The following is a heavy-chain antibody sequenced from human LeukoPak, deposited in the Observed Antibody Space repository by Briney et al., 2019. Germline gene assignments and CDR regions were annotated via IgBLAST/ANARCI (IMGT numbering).Heavy chain of an antibody. CDR3: VTGVGFSRFNYLDS. V-gene: IGHV3-33*03. D-gene: IGHD6-13*01. CDR1: GFTFSSFG. Sequence: GGSLRLSCAASGFTFSSFGTHWVRQAPGKGLEWVAVIWYDASNKYYADSVKGRFTISRDNSKNTLYLQMNSLRDDDTAVYYCVTGVGFSRFNYLDSWGQGTLVIVSS. CDR2: IWYDASNK. J-gene: IGHJ4*02.